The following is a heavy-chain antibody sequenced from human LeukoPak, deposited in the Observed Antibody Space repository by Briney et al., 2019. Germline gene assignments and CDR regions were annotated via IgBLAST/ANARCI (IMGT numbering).Heavy chain of an antibody. CDR2: IYSGGSP. Sequence: PGGSLRLSCATSGFSFSSYAMSWVRQAPGKGLEWVSVIYSGGSPDYADSAKGRFTISSDNSENTLYLQMNSLRVEDTAVYYCARDGADNSGYYFGSVWGQGTMVTVSS. V-gene: IGHV3-53*01. CDR1: GFSFSSYA. D-gene: IGHD3-22*01. J-gene: IGHJ3*01. CDR3: ARDGADNSGYYFGSV.